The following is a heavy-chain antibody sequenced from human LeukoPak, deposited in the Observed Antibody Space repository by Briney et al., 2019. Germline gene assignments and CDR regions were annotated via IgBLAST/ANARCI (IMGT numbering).Heavy chain of an antibody. Sequence: GGSLRLSCAASGFTFSSSAMSWVRQAPGKGLEWVSYISSSGSTIYYADSVKGRFTISRDNARNSLYLQMNSLRAEDTAVYYCAGARAGGYYDSSGPTNPFDYWGQGTLVTVSS. D-gene: IGHD3-22*01. J-gene: IGHJ4*02. CDR1: GFTFSSSA. CDR2: ISSSGSTI. V-gene: IGHV3-48*03. CDR3: AGARAGGYYDSSGPTNPFDY.